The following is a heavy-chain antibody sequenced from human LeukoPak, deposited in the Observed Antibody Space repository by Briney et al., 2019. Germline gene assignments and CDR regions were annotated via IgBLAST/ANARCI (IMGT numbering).Heavy chain of an antibody. V-gene: IGHV3-21*01. CDR1: GFTFSSYT. CDR3: AKDSDYYHSSGYYYAYFQH. CDR2: ISSSSSYI. J-gene: IGHJ1*01. D-gene: IGHD3-22*01. Sequence: GGSLRLSCAASGFTFSSYTMNWVRQAPGKGLEWVSSISSSSSYIHYADSVKGRFTISRDNARNSLYLQMNSLRAEDTAVYYCAKDSDYYHSSGYYYAYFQHWGQGTLVTVSS.